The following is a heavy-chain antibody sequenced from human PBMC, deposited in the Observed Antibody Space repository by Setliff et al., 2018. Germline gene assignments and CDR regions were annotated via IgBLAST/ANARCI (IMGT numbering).Heavy chain of an antibody. D-gene: IGHD1-26*01. CDR2: IFPGDSDT. CDR3: ASAQGDHSAFDY. J-gene: IGHJ4*02. Sequence: GESLTISCKVSEDSFPSDWIGWVRQTPGKGLEWMGIIFPGDSDTRYSPSFQGQVTISADKSINTAYLQWRNLKASDTAIYYCASAQGDHSAFDYWGQGTLVTVSS. V-gene: IGHV5-51*01. CDR1: EDSFPSDW.